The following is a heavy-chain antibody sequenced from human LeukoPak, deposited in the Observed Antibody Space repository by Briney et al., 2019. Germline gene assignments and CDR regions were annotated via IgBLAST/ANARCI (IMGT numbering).Heavy chain of an antibody. CDR1: VGTLSSYA. CDR3: ARIGGYSYGTNWFDP. Sequence: SVKVSCKASVGTLSSYAVCCVRQAPGQGLEWMGRIIPIFGTANYAQKFQGRVTLTPDESTSTAYMELSSLRSEDTAVYYCARIGGYSYGTNWFDPWGQGTLVTVSS. D-gene: IGHD5-18*01. J-gene: IGHJ5*02. V-gene: IGHV1-69*13. CDR2: IIPIFGTA.